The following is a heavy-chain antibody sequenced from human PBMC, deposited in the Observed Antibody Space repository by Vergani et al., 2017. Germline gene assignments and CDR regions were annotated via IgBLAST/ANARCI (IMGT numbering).Heavy chain of an antibody. J-gene: IGHJ6*02. CDR2: INTNTGNP. CDR3: AGTKSRDGYNSPYYYYGMDV. Sequence: QVQLVQSGSELKKPGASVKVSCKASGYTFTSYAMNWVRQAPGQGLEWMGWINTNTGNPTYAKGFTGRFVFSLDTSVSTAYLQISSLKAEDTAVYYCAGTKSRDGYNSPYYYYGMDVWGQGTTVTVSS. CDR1: GYTFTSYA. V-gene: IGHV7-4-1*02. D-gene: IGHD5-24*01.